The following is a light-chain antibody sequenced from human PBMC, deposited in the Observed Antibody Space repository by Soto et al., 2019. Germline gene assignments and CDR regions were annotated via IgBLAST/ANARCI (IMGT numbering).Light chain of an antibody. J-gene: IGKJ5*01. CDR3: QQYNNWPPIT. CDR1: QSVSSSY. Sequence: EIVLTQSPGTLSLSPVERATLSCRASQSVSSSYLAWYQQKPGQAPRLLIYVASTRATGISARFSGSGSGTEFTLTISSLQSEDFAVYYCQQYNNWPPITFGQGTRLENK. V-gene: IGKV3-15*01. CDR2: VAS.